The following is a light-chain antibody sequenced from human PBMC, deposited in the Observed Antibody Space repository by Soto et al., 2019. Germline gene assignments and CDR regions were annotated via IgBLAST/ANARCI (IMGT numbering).Light chain of an antibody. Sequence: DIVLTQSPCTLSLSPGERATISCRASQSVSDSYLAWYQQKPGQPHRLLIFGASSRATAIPDRFSGSGSWTDFTLTINRLEPEDFAVYYCQYYGSASSWTFGQGNRVNI. J-gene: IGKJ1*01. V-gene: IGKV3-20*01. CDR1: QSVSDSY. CDR2: GAS. CDR3: QYYGSASSWT.